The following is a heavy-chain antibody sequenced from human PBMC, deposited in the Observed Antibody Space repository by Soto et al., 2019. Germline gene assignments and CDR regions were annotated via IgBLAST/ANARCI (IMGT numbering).Heavy chain of an antibody. CDR3: ARDPGYYFDY. CDR2: IYYSGST. J-gene: IGHJ4*02. V-gene: IGHV4-61*01. Sequence: SETLSLTCTVSGGSVSSGSYYWSWIRQPPGKGLEWIGYIYYSGSTNYNPSLKSRVTISVDTSKNQFSLKLSSVTAADTAVYYCARDPGYYFDYWGQGTLVTVSS. CDR1: GGSVSSGSYY.